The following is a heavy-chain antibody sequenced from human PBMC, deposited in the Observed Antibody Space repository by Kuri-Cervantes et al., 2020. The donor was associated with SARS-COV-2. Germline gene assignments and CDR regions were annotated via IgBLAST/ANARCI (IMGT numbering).Heavy chain of an antibody. CDR2: ISGSGGST. CDR1: GFTFSSYA. D-gene: IGHD1-1*01. Sequence: ETLSLTCAASGFTFSSYAMSWVRQAPGKGLEWVSAISGSGGSTYYADSVKGRFTISRDNSKNTLYLQMNSLRAEDTAVYYCAKDLDHPDIQLYGMDVWGQGTTVTVSS. J-gene: IGHJ6*02. CDR3: AKDLDHPDIQLYGMDV. V-gene: IGHV3-23*01.